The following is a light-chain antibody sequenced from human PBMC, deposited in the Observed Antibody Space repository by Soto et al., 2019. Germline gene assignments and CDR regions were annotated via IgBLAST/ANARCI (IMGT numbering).Light chain of an antibody. J-gene: IGKJ2*01. CDR2: AAS. CDR1: QGISTY. CDR3: QQSYTMAPNT. Sequence: IQMTQSPSSLSASVGDRVTITCRASQGISTYLNWYQQTPGKAPTLLIHAASSLHRGVPSRFSGGGSGTDFTLIISSLQPEDFATYYCQQSYTMAPNTFWQGTKLEIK. V-gene: IGKV1-39*01.